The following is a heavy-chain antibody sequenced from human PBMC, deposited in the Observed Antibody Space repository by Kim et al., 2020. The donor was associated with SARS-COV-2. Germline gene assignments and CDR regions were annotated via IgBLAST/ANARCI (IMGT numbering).Heavy chain of an antibody. CDR3: ARDYDILTGYYFDY. V-gene: IGHV3-33*01. CDR1: GFTFSSYG. D-gene: IGHD3-9*01. Sequence: GGSLRLSCAASGFTFSSYGMHWVRQAPGKGLEWVAVIWYDGSNKYYADSVKGRFTISRDNSKNTLYLQMNSLRAEDTAVYYSARDYDILTGYYFDYWGQGTLVTVSS. CDR2: IWYDGSNK. J-gene: IGHJ4*02.